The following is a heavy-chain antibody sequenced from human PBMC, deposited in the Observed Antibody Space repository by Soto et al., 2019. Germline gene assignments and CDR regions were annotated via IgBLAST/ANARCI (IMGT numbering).Heavy chain of an antibody. D-gene: IGHD3-10*01. V-gene: IGHV3-21*01. Sequence: GGSLRLSCAASGFTFSSYSMNWVRQAPGKGLEWVSSISSSSSSYIYYADSVKGRFTISRDNAKNSLYLQMNSLRAEDTAVYYCARARSLSDYGSGEVGTSFDYWGQGTLVTVSS. CDR1: GFTFSSYS. J-gene: IGHJ4*02. CDR3: ARARSLSDYGSGEVGTSFDY. CDR2: ISSSSSSYI.